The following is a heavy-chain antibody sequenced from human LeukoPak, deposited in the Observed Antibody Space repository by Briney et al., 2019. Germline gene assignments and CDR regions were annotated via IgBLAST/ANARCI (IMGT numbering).Heavy chain of an antibody. V-gene: IGHV4-39*02. Sequence: PSETLSLTCTVSGGSTSSSNYYWGWIRQPPGKGLEWIGGIHYSGNTYYNPSLKSRVTISIDTSKNQFSLKLSSVTAADTAVYYCAREYGDDNWFDPWGQGTLVTVSS. CDR1: GGSTSSSNYY. D-gene: IGHD4-17*01. J-gene: IGHJ5*02. CDR3: AREYGDDNWFDP. CDR2: IHYSGNT.